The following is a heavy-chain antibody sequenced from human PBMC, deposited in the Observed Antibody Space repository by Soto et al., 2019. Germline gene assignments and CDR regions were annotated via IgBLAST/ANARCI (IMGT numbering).Heavy chain of an antibody. CDR1: PFTLSGSD. CDR2: IRSKANSYAT. J-gene: IGHJ4*02. Sequence: WVSMRLSWPPCPFTLSGSDLHWVRQASGKGLEWVGRIRSKANSYATAYAASVNGWFSSSRDDSKNTAHLQLNSLNTEDTAVYDWTGDTAMVNFKYWGQGTRV. CDR3: TGDTAMVNFKY. V-gene: IGHV3-73*01. D-gene: IGHD5-18*01.